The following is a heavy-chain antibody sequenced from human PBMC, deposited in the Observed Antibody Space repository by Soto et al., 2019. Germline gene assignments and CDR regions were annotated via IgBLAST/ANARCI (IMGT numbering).Heavy chain of an antibody. V-gene: IGHV3-23*01. Sequence: PGGSLRLSCEASGFTFSNHAMSWVRQAPGQGLEWVSAVNGGGDSTFSAGSVKGRFTISRDNSKNTVYLQMNSLRAEDTALYYCATDASYAQRVWGQGTTVTVSS. D-gene: IGHD2-2*01. J-gene: IGHJ6*02. CDR2: VNGGGDST. CDR3: ATDASYAQRV. CDR1: GFTFSNHA.